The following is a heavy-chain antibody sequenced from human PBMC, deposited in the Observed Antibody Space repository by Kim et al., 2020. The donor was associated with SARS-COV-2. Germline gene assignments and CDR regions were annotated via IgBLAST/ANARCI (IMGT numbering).Heavy chain of an antibody. V-gene: IGHV4-31*03. J-gene: IGHJ4*02. CDR1: GGSISSGGYY. CDR2: IYYSGST. CDR3: ARADYDILTGSWVFDY. Sequence: SETLSLTCTVSGGSISSGGYYWSWIRQHPGKGLEWIGYIYYSGSTYYNPSLKSRVTISVDTSKNQFSLKLSSVTAADTAVYYCARADYDILTGSWVFDYWGQGTLVTVSS. D-gene: IGHD3-9*01.